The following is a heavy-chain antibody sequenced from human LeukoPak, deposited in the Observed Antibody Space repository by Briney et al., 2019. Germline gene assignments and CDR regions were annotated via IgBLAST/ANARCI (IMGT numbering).Heavy chain of an antibody. CDR2: IWNDGSNK. J-gene: IGHJ3*02. Sequence: GGSLRLSCAASGFTFSIYGMHWVRQAPGKGLEWATVIWNDGSNKYYADSVKGRFTISRDNSKNTLYLQMNSLRFEDTAVYYCARPSGTWGAFDIWGQGTMVTVSS. D-gene: IGHD1-7*01. V-gene: IGHV3-33*01. CDR3: ARPSGTWGAFDI. CDR1: GFTFSIYG.